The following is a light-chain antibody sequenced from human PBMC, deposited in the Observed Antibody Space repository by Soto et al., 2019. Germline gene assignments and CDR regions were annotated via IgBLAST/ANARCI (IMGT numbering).Light chain of an antibody. CDR2: DAS. CDR1: QSVSSY. Sequence: EIVLTQSPATLSLSPGERATLSCRASQSVSSYLAWYQQKPGQAPRLLIYDASNTATGIPARFSGSGSGTDFTRTISSLEPEDFAEYYCQQRSNSFGQGTKVEIK. J-gene: IGKJ1*01. CDR3: QQRSNS. V-gene: IGKV3-11*01.